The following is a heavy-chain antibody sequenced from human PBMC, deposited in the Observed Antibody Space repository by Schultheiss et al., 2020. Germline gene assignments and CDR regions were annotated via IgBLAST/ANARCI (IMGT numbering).Heavy chain of an antibody. CDR2: IYYSGST. Sequence: SQTLSLTCTVSGGSISSGGYYWSWIRQHPGKGLEWIGYIYYSGSTYYNPSLKSRVTISVDTSKNQFSLKLSSLTAADTAVYYCARGVRDYDFWSGYQHPGGSWDYWGQGTLVTVSS. D-gene: IGHD3-3*01. J-gene: IGHJ4*02. CDR3: ARGVRDYDFWSGYQHPGGSWDY. CDR1: GGSISSGGYY. V-gene: IGHV4-31*03.